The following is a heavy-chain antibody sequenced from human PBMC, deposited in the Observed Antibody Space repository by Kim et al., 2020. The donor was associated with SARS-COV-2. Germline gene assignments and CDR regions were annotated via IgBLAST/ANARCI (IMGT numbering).Heavy chain of an antibody. D-gene: IGHD3-16*01. J-gene: IGHJ6*02. Sequence: GGSLRLSCAASGFTFSSYAMSWVRQAPGKGLEWVSAISGSGGSTYYADSVKGRFTISRDNSKNTLYLQMNSLRAEDTAVYYCAKGRLGDDTGYGMDVWGQGTTVTVSS. V-gene: IGHV3-23*01. CDR3: AKGRLGDDTGYGMDV. CDR2: ISGSGGST. CDR1: GFTFSSYA.